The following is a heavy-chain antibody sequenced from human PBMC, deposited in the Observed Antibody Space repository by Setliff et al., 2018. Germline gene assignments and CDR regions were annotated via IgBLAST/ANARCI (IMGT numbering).Heavy chain of an antibody. V-gene: IGHV3-30*02. Sequence: GESLKISCAASGFVFGTYGMHWVRQAPGKGLDWVASVRFDGSYKYYADFVKGRFTISRDNSKDTLYLQMNSLSIQDTAVYYCAKEISGGLIGNGMDVWGQGTTVTVSS. D-gene: IGHD3-16*02. CDR3: AKEISGGLIGNGMDV. J-gene: IGHJ6*02. CDR1: GFVFGTYG. CDR2: VRFDGSYK.